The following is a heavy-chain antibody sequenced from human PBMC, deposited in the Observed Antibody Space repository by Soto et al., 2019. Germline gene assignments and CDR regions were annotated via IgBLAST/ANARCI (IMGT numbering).Heavy chain of an antibody. V-gene: IGHV2-5*01. D-gene: IGHD3-10*01. CDR3: VHVSPYARDWYGGTEDFHH. CDR2: IFWNDDR. CDR1: GFSLTTPGVG. Sequence: QITLKESGPTLVNPTQTLTLTCTFSGFSLTTPGVGVGWVRRPPGKALERLALIFWNDDRRDSPSLKRRPTITKDTSSDHVVLAVTSMDPGDTATYSGVHVSPYARDWYGGTEDFHHWGQGTLVTVSS. J-gene: IGHJ1*01.